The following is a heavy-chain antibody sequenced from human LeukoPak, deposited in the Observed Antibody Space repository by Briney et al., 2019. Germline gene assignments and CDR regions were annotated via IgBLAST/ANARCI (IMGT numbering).Heavy chain of an antibody. V-gene: IGHV3-23*01. J-gene: IGHJ4*02. Sequence: GGSLRLSCAASGFTFTTYAMTWVRQAPGKGLEWVSAISGSGGSIYYADSVKGRFTISRDDVKNMLYLQMNSLRVEDTGLYYCSTVEHFWGQGTLVTASS. CDR3: STVEHF. D-gene: IGHD1-1*01. CDR2: ISGSGGSI. CDR1: GFTFTTYA.